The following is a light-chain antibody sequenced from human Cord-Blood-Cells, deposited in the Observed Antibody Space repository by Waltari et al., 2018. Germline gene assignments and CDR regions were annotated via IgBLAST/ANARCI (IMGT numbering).Light chain of an antibody. CDR1: SSDVGSYNL. CDR2: EVS. CDR3: CSYAGSSRV. Sequence: QSALTQPASVSGSPGQSITISCTGTSSDVGSYNLVSWYQQHPGKAPKLMIYEVSKRPSGVSNLFSGSKSGKTASLTISGLQAEDEADYYCCSYAGSSRVFGGGTKLTVL. J-gene: IGLJ2*01. V-gene: IGLV2-23*02.